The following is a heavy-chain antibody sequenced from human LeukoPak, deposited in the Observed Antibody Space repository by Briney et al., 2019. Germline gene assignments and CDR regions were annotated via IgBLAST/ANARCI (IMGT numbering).Heavy chain of an antibody. D-gene: IGHD2-2*01. J-gene: IGHJ6*03. CDR1: GFTFSSYS. CDR2: ISSSSSYI. CDR3: ARDYGVPAASSYYYYMDV. V-gene: IGHV3-21*01. Sequence: PGGSLRLSCAASGFTFSSYSMNWVRQAPGKGLEWVSPISSSSSYIYYADSVKGRFTISRDNAKNSLYLQMNSLRAEDTAVYYCARDYGVPAASSYYYYMDVWGKGTTVTVSS.